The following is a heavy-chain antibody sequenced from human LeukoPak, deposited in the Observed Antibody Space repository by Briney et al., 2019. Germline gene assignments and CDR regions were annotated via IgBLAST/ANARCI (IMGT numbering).Heavy chain of an antibody. Sequence: SETLSLTCAVYGGSFSGYYWSWIRQPPGKGLEWIGEINHSGSTNYNPSLKSRVTISVDTSKNQFSLKLSSVTAADTAVYYCARAVAGTVYYMDVWGKGTTVTVSS. D-gene: IGHD6-19*01. V-gene: IGHV4-34*01. CDR2: INHSGST. CDR3: ARAVAGTVYYMDV. J-gene: IGHJ6*03. CDR1: GGSFSGYY.